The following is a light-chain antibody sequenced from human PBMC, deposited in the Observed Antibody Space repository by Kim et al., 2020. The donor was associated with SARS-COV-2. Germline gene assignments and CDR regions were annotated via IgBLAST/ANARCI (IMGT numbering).Light chain of an antibody. CDR3: HSRDSIGNDVI. Sequence: SSELTQDPAVSVALGQTVRITCQGDSLRSTYASWYQQKPGQAPILVVFAKNNRPSGIPDRFSGSSSGSTASLTIAGAPAEDEADYCCHSRDSIGNDVIFGEGTQLNVL. CDR1: SLRSTY. CDR2: AKN. V-gene: IGLV3-19*01. J-gene: IGLJ2*01.